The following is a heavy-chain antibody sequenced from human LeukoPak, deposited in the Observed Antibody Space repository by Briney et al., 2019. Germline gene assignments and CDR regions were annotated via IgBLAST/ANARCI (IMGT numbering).Heavy chain of an antibody. D-gene: IGHD2-2*01. CDR3: ARYGAGPAAIGSWFDP. CDR2: IYPGDSDT. Sequence: GESLQISCQGSGYIFNTYWIAWVRQLPGKGLELMGIIYPGDSDTRYSPSFQGQVTISADKSINTASLQWSSLKASDTAMYYCARYGAGPAAIGSWFDPGGQGTLVTVSS. V-gene: IGHV5-51*01. CDR1: GYIFNTYW. J-gene: IGHJ5*02.